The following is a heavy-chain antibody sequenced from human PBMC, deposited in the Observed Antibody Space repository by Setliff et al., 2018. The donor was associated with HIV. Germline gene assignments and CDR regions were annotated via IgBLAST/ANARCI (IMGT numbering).Heavy chain of an antibody. CDR3: ARHGDYNFWSGYYFDF. J-gene: IGHJ4*02. D-gene: IGHD3-3*01. Sequence: SETLSLTCTVSGVSINSHYWSWIRQPPGKGLEWIGYIYTSGSTNFNPSLKSRGTISVDTSKNQFSLKLDSVTAADTAVYYCARHGDYNFWSGYYFDFWGQGTLVTVSS. CDR2: IYTSGST. V-gene: IGHV4-4*09. CDR1: GVSINSHY.